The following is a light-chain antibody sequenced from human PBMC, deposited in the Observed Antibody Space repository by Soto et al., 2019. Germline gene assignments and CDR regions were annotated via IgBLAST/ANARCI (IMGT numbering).Light chain of an antibody. CDR2: EAS. CDR3: QQYNNFPLT. J-gene: IGKJ4*01. Sequence: DIQMTQSPSTLYASVGDRVTITCRASQSISSWLAWYQQKPGKAPKLLIHEASRLESGVPSRFSVIDSRTEFTLNISGLHAEDSATYYCQQYNNFPLTFCGGTKVEIK. CDR1: QSISSW. V-gene: IGKV1-5*01.